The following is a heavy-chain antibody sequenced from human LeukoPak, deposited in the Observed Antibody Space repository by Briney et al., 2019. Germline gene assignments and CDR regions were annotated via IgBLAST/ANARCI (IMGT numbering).Heavy chain of an antibody. CDR3: AMLLGIRDY. CDR1: GGSFSGYY. J-gene: IGHJ4*02. D-gene: IGHD7-27*01. CDR2: INHSGST. Sequence: TSETLSLTCAVYGGSFSGYYWSLIRQPPGKGLEWIGEINHSGSTNYNPSLKSRVTISVDTSKNQFSLKLSSVTAADTAVYYCAMLLGIRDYWGQGTLVTVSS. V-gene: IGHV4-34*01.